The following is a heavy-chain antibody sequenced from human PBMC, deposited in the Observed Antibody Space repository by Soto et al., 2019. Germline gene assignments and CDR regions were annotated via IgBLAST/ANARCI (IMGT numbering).Heavy chain of an antibody. V-gene: IGHV4-34*01. D-gene: IGHD3-3*01. J-gene: IGHJ4*02. CDR2: INHSGST. CDR1: GGSFSGYY. Sequence: QVQLQQWGAGLLKPSETLSLTCAVYGGSFSGYYWSWIRQPPGKGLEWIGEINHSGSTNYNPSLKSRVTISVDTSKNQFSLKLGSVTAADTAVYYCARGGLITIFGVVIPFDYWGQGTLVTVSS. CDR3: ARGGLITIFGVVIPFDY.